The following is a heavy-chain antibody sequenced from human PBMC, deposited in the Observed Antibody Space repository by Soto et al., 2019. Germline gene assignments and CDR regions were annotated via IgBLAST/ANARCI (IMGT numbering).Heavy chain of an antibody. V-gene: IGHV4-39*01. Sequence: KPAETLSLTCTVSGGSVSNSNYYWGWIRQSPGKGLEWIGSVYYSGRSYSKSSVKSRVSIYVDTSKNQFSLNLNSVTASDTAVYFCVSQRPSVLTQASFDYWGPGALVTVSS. D-gene: IGHD2-8*01. CDR1: GGSVSNSNYY. CDR3: VSQRPSVLTQASFDY. J-gene: IGHJ4*02. CDR2: VYYSGRS.